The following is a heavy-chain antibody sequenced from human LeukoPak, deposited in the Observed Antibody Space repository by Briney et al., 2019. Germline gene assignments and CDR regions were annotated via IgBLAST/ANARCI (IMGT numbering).Heavy chain of an antibody. CDR3: ARIWYCSSTSCSPFDY. Sequence: ASVKVSCKASGYTFTSYGISWVRQAPGQGLEWMGWISAYNDNTNYAQKLQGRVTMTTDTSTSTAYMELRSLRSDDTAVYYCARIWYCSSTSCSPFDYWGQGTLVTVSS. V-gene: IGHV1-18*01. CDR1: GYTFTSYG. CDR2: ISAYNDNT. J-gene: IGHJ4*02. D-gene: IGHD2-2*01.